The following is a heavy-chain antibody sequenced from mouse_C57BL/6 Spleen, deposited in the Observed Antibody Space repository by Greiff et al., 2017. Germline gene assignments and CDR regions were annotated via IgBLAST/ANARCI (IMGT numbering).Heavy chain of an antibody. Sequence: EVQGVESGPELVKPGASVKISCKASGYTFTDYYMNWVKQSHGKSLEWIGDINPNNGGTSYNQKFKGKATLTVDKSSSTAYMELRSLTSEDSAVYYCARGGDYDEDAMDYWGQGTSVTVSS. CDR3: ARGGDYDEDAMDY. D-gene: IGHD2-4*01. CDR1: GYTFTDYY. CDR2: INPNNGGT. V-gene: IGHV1-26*01. J-gene: IGHJ4*01.